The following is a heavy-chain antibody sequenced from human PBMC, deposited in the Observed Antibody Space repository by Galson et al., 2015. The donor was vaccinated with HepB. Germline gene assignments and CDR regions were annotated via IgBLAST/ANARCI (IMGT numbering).Heavy chain of an antibody. CDR2: TYYRSKWYN. Sequence: CAISGDSVSSNSATWDWFRQSPSRGLEWLGRTYYRSKWYNDYAPFMKSRVIINPDTSMHQFSLQLNSVRPEDTAVYYCARGRSPARAFDIWGRGTMVTVSS. CDR1: GDSVSSNSAT. CDR3: ARGRSPARAFDI. J-gene: IGHJ3*02. D-gene: IGHD2-15*01. V-gene: IGHV6-1*01.